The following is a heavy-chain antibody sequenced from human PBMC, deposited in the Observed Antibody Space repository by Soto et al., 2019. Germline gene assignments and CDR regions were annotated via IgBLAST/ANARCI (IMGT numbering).Heavy chain of an antibody. D-gene: IGHD3-10*01. CDR3: ARDRLGRFGELFPDAFDI. J-gene: IGHJ3*02. CDR1: GDSVSSNSAA. V-gene: IGHV6-1*01. CDR2: TYYRSKWYN. Sequence: SQTLSLTCAISGDSVSSNSAAWNWIRQSPSRGLEWLGRTYYRSKWYNDYAVSVKSRITINPDTSKNQFSLQLNSVTPEDTAVYYCARDRLGRFGELFPDAFDIWGQGKMVPVSS.